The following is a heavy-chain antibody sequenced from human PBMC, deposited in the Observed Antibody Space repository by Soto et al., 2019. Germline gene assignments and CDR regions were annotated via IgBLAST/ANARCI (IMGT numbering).Heavy chain of an antibody. V-gene: IGHV5-51*01. J-gene: IGHJ6*02. CDR3: ARQRATATTGVYYYYTMDV. D-gene: IGHD4-17*01. CDR2: IYPDDSDT. CDR1: GYSFTGYW. Sequence: PGESLKISCKGSGYSFTGYWIGWVRQMPGKGLEWMGIIYPDDSDTRYSPSFQGQVTISADKSISTAYLQWSSLKASDTAMYYCARQRATATTGVYYYYTMDVWGQGTTVTVSS.